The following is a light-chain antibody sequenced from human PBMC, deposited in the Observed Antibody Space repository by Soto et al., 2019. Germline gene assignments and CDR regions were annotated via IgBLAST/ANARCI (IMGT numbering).Light chain of an antibody. CDR3: QQRSNLPWT. J-gene: IGKJ1*01. CDR2: GAS. CDR1: QSVDITN. Sequence: EIVLTQSPGTLSLSPGERATLSCRASQSVDITNLAWYQQRPGQAPSLLIYGASRRATGIPDRFSVSGSGTDFTLTISRMGPEDFAVYYCQQRSNLPWTFGQGTKVDIK. V-gene: IGKV3D-20*02.